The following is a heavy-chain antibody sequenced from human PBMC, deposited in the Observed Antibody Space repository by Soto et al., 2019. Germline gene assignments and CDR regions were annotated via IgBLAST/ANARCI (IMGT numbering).Heavy chain of an antibody. D-gene: IGHD4-17*01. CDR1: GYTFTSYG. CDR2: ISVYNGNT. J-gene: IGHJ4*02. Sequence: QVQLVQSGAEVKKPGASVKVSCKASGYTFTSYGISSARQAPGQGLEWVGRISVYNGNTNYAQKLQGRVTMTTDTSTSTAHMPLTRLRSDGSAVYYCARFGTMTDWGEGTLVTVSS. V-gene: IGHV1-18*01. CDR3: ARFGTMTD.